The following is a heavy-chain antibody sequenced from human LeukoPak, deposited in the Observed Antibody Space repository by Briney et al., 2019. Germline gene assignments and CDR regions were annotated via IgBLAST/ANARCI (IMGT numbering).Heavy chain of an antibody. D-gene: IGHD3-16*02. CDR2: IHHSGRS. J-gene: IGHJ3*02. CDR3: ARVNYDYVWGSYRRDAFDI. Sequence: SETLSLTCTVSADSLSSGGHYWAWIRQVPGKGLESIGFIHHSGRSRHNPSLNDRVAISVDTSRKQFALKLSSVTAADTAMYYCARVNYDYVWGSYRRDAFDIWGQGTMVTVSS. CDR1: ADSLSSGGHY. V-gene: IGHV4-31*03.